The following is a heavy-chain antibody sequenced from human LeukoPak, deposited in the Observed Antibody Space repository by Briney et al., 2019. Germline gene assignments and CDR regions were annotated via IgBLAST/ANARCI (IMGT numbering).Heavy chain of an antibody. Sequence: PSETLSLTCTVSGGSISSSSYYWGWIRQPPGKGLEWIGSIYYSGVTYYNPSLKSRVTISVDTSKNQFSLKLSSVTASDTAVYYCARLALPGPIYYFDHWGQGTLVTVSS. V-gene: IGHV4-39*01. CDR3: ARLALPGPIYYFDH. D-gene: IGHD6-19*01. CDR1: GGSISSSSYY. CDR2: IYYSGVT. J-gene: IGHJ4*02.